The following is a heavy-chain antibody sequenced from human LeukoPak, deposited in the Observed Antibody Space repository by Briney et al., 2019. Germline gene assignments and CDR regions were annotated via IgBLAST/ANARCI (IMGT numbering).Heavy chain of an antibody. CDR3: ARGDSSGIFDP. V-gene: IGHV3-30*17. J-gene: IGHJ5*02. Sequence: GGSLRLSCAASGFTFSDYPMNWVRQAPGKGLEWVAVVSSDGATQYYADSVKGRFTISRDNSKNTLFLQWNSLQADDTAVYFCARGDSSGIFDPWGQGTLVTVSS. CDR1: GFTFSDYP. CDR2: VSSDGATQ. D-gene: IGHD6-19*01.